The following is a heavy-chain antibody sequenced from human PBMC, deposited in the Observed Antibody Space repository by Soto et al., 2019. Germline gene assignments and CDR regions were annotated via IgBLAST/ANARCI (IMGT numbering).Heavy chain of an antibody. CDR2: IIPIFGTA. V-gene: IGHV1-69*13. J-gene: IGHJ4*02. D-gene: IGHD2-2*01. CDR3: AREERRSTSFSATYYFDY. Sequence: SVKVSCKASGGTFSSYAISWVRQAPGQGLEWMGGIIPIFGTANYAQKFQGRVTITADESTSTAYMELSSLRSEDTAVYYCAREERRSTSFSATYYFDYWGQGTLVTVSS. CDR1: GGTFSSYA.